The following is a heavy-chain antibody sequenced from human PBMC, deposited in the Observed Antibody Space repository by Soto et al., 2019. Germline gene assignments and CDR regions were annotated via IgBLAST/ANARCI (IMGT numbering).Heavy chain of an antibody. D-gene: IGHD6-19*01. J-gene: IGHJ5*02. CDR2: VFHTGTN. V-gene: IGHV4-4*02. CDR1: GDSVSSPYY. CDR3: ARSAGWYAIHA. Sequence: QVQLQESGPGLVKPSGTLSLTCAVSGDSVSSPYYWCWVRQPPGKGLEWIGEVFHTGTNSYNPSLRSRVTISMDKSINQFSLDLSSVTAADTAVYYCARSAGWYAIHAWGPGTLV.